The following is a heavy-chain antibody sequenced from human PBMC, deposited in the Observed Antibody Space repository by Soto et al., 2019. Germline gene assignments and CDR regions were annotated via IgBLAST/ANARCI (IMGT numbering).Heavy chain of an antibody. CDR2: IVVVNGNT. CDR1: GFSFGDSA. D-gene: IGHD2-8*01. Sequence: ELVQSGPEAREPGTSVKVSCRASGFSFGDSAVQWVRQGRGQRLEWIGWIVVVNGNTNYAPRFEARVTLTRDASTSTSHMELTSLSSDDTAVYFCAVTDLPFRPLTEPTENGMDVWGQGTTVTVSS. V-gene: IGHV1-58*01. CDR3: AVTDLPFRPLTEPTENGMDV. J-gene: IGHJ6*02.